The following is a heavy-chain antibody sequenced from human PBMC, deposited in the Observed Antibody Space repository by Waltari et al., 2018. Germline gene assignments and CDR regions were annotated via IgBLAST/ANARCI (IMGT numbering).Heavy chain of an antibody. CDR1: GFTFDDYA. J-gene: IGHJ4*02. V-gene: IGHV3-7*01. Sequence: EVQLVESGGVVVQPGGSLRLSCAAYGFTFDDYAMQWVRQAPGKGLEWVANIKQDGSEKYYVDSVKGRFTISRDNAKNSLYLQMNSLRAEDTAVYYCARDLTVWAVVVTYDYWGQGTLVTVSS. CDR3: ARDLTVWAVVVTYDY. D-gene: IGHD3-22*01. CDR2: IKQDGSEK.